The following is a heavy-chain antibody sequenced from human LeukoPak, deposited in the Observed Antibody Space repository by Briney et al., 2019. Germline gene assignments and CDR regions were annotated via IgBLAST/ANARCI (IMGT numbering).Heavy chain of an antibody. D-gene: IGHD2-15*01. CDR2: ISYDGSNK. CDR3: ARGGRGYVRVVVVEGY. J-gene: IGHJ4*02. Sequence: GGSLRLSCAASGFTFSSYAMSWVRQAPGKGLEWVAVISYDGSNKYYADSVKGRFTISRDNSKNTLYLQMNSLRAEDTAVYYCARGGRGYVRVVVVEGYWGQGTLVTVSS. V-gene: IGHV3-30*03. CDR1: GFTFSSYA.